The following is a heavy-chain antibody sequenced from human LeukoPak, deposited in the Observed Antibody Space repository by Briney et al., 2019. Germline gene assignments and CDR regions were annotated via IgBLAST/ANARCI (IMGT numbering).Heavy chain of an antibody. D-gene: IGHD3-22*01. CDR2: ISGSGGST. Sequence: PGGSLRLSCAASGFTFSSYAMSWVRQAPGKGLEWVSAISGSGGSTYYADSVKGRFTISRDNSKNTLYLQMNSLRAEDTAVYYCARVGDSSGYYYGNFDYWGQGTLVTVSS. CDR3: ARVGDSSGYYYGNFDY. CDR1: GFTFSSYA. V-gene: IGHV3-23*01. J-gene: IGHJ4*02.